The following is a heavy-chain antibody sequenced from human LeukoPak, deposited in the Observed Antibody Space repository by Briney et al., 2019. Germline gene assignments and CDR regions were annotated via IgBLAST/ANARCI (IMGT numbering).Heavy chain of an antibody. CDR3: AKANYIWNDSPFDS. CDR1: GFGYSTFA. V-gene: IGHV3-23*01. Sequence: PGGSLRLSCAASGFGYSTFAMAWVRQAPGKGLEGVSTISTSGETTYYADPVKGRFPASRDNSKNTLSLQMNGMRVDATAVYFCAKANYIWNDSPFDSWGQGALVTVSS. CDR2: ISTSGETT. D-gene: IGHD1-1*01. J-gene: IGHJ4*02.